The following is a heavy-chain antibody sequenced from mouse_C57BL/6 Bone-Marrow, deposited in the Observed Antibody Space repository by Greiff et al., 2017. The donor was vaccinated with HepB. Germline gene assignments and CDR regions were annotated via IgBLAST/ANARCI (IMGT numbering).Heavy chain of an antibody. V-gene: IGHV5-4*03. CDR2: LSDGGSYT. J-gene: IGHJ2*01. D-gene: IGHD1-1*01. CDR1: GFTFSSYA. CDR3: ARGPHYYGSLYYFDY. Sequence: EVKLMESGGGLVKPGGSLKLSCAASGFTFSSYAMSWVRQTPEKRLEWVATLSDGGSYTYYPDNVKGRFTLSRDNAKNNLYLQMSHLKSEDTAMYYCARGPHYYGSLYYFDYWGQGTTLTVSS.